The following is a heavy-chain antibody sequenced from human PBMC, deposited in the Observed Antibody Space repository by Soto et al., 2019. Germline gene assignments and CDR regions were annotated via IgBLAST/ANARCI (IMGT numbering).Heavy chain of an antibody. CDR2: VYYGENT. D-gene: IGHD1-26*01. CDR3: ARPQFSGTYHDPFKI. Sequence: SETLSLTCTVSGHSISSSTYYWGWLRQPPGRGLEWIGSVYYGENTYYNPSLKSRVTISVDTSKKLFSLNLSSVAAADTAMYYCARPQFSGTYHDPFKIWGPGTMVTVSS. CDR1: GHSISSSTYY. V-gene: IGHV4-39*02. J-gene: IGHJ3*02.